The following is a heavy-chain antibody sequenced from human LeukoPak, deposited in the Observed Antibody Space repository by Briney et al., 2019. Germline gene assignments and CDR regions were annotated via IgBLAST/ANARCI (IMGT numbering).Heavy chain of an antibody. CDR1: GYTFTDYY. D-gene: IGHD3-22*01. Sequence: ASVNVSCKASGYTFTDYYIHWVRQAPGQGLEWMGWINPNSGDTDSAQEFQGRVTMTSDTSITSAYMELTRLTSDDTAVYYCARSNTSGYYPPTLRYWGQGTLVTVSS. CDR2: INPNSGDT. J-gene: IGHJ4*02. V-gene: IGHV1-2*02. CDR3: ARSNTSGYYPPTLRY.